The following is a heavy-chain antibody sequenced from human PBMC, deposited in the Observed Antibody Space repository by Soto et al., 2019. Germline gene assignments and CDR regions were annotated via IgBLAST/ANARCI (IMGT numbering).Heavy chain of an antibody. Sequence: QVQLVESGGGVVQPGRSLRLSCAASGFTFSSYGMHWVRQALGKGLEWVAVIWYDGSNKYYADSVKGRFTISRDNSKNTLYLQMNSLRAEDTAVYYCAREGIVVVPAAENYYFDYWGQGTLVTVSS. J-gene: IGHJ4*02. CDR3: AREGIVVVPAAENYYFDY. D-gene: IGHD2-2*01. V-gene: IGHV3-33*01. CDR2: IWYDGSNK. CDR1: GFTFSSYG.